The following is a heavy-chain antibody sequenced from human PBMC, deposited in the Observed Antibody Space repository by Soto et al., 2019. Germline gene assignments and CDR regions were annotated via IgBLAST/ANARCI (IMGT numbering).Heavy chain of an antibody. Sequence: GGSLRLSCAASGFTFSDYYMSWIRQAPGKGLEWVSYISSSGSTIYYADSVKGRFTISRGNAKNSLYLQMNSLRAEDTAVYYCARHITIFGVVIQDHDAFDIWGQGTMVTVSS. CDR2: ISSSGSTI. D-gene: IGHD3-3*01. V-gene: IGHV3-11*01. CDR1: GFTFSDYY. CDR3: ARHITIFGVVIQDHDAFDI. J-gene: IGHJ3*02.